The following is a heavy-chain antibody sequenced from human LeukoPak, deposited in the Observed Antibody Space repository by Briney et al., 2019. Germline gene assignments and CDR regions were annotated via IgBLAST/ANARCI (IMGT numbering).Heavy chain of an antibody. J-gene: IGHJ4*02. CDR2: ISYDGSNK. Sequence: GGSLRLSCAASGFTFSSYGMHWVRQAPGKGLEWVAVISYDGSNKYYADSVKGRFTISRDNSKNTLYLQMNSLRAEDTAVYYCAREIRYNWNDGVEGKYLGYWGQGTLVTVSS. CDR3: AREIRYNWNDGVEGKYLGY. D-gene: IGHD1-1*01. CDR1: GFTFSSYG. V-gene: IGHV3-30*03.